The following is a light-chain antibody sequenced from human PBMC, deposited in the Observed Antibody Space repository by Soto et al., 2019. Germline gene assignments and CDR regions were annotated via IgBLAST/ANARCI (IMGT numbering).Light chain of an antibody. V-gene: IGKV3-15*01. CDR3: XXYNXXPPLT. CDR2: GAS. J-gene: IGKJ4*01. Sequence: EIVMTQSPATLSVSPGERATLSCRASQSVSSNLAWYQQKPGQAPRLLIYGASTRATGIPARFSGSGSGTEFTLTIXXLQSEDFAXXXCXXYNXXPPLTFGGGTKVEIK. CDR1: QSVSSN.